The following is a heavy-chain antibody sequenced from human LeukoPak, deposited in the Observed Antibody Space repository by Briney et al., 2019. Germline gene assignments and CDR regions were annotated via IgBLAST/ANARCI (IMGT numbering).Heavy chain of an antibody. CDR3: ARSPNCGGDCS. Sequence: GGSLRLSCAASGFSFSSYWMHWVRQAPGKGLVWVSRINSDGSATTYADSVKGRFTISRDNAKNTLYLQMNSLRAEDTAVYYCARSPNCGGDCSWGQGTLVTVSS. D-gene: IGHD2-21*02. CDR1: GFSFSSYW. CDR2: INSDGSAT. J-gene: IGHJ5*02. V-gene: IGHV3-74*03.